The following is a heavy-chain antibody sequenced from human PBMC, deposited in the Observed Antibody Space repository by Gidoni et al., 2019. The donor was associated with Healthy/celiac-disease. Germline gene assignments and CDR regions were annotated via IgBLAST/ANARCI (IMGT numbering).Heavy chain of an antibody. Sequence: QVQLVESGGGVVQPGRSLSLSCAASGFTFSSYGMPGVRQAPGKGLEWVAVIWYDGSNKYYADSVKGRFTISRDNSKNTLYLQMNSLRAEDTAVYYCARGYSGSYLDYWGQGTLVTVSS. CDR3: ARGYSGSYLDY. D-gene: IGHD1-26*01. CDR1: GFTFSSYG. J-gene: IGHJ4*02. V-gene: IGHV3-33*01. CDR2: IWYDGSNK.